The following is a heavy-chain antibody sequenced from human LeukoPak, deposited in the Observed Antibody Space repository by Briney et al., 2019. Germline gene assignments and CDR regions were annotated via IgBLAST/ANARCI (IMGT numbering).Heavy chain of an antibody. CDR1: GGSISSSNW. J-gene: IGHJ6*03. CDR3: ASSLVARYCSSTSCYGDYYMDV. Sequence: SETLSLTCAVSGGSISSSNWWSWVRQPPGKGLEWIGEIYHSGSTNYNPSLKSRVTISVDKSKNQFSLKLSSVTAADTAVYYCASSLVARYCSSTSCYGDYYMDVWGKGTTVTVSS. D-gene: IGHD2-2*01. CDR2: IYHSGST. V-gene: IGHV4-4*02.